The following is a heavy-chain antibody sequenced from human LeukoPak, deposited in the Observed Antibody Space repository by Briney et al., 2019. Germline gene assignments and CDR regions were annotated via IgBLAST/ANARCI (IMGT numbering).Heavy chain of an antibody. D-gene: IGHD6-19*01. Sequence: GGSLRLSCAASGFTFSDYFMTWIRQAPGKGLEWVSYISGSGSNKYYADSVKGRFTISRDNAKNSLYLQMNSLRVEDTAVYYCATSQSSVAGSVGEWGQGTRVTVSS. CDR3: ATSQSSVAGSVGE. CDR2: ISGSGSNK. CDR1: GFTFSDYF. V-gene: IGHV3-11*04. J-gene: IGHJ4*02.